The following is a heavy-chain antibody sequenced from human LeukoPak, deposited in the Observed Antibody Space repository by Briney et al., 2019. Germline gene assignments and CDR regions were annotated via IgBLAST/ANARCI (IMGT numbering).Heavy chain of an antibody. CDR2: IIPIFGTA. CDR3: ARDSYPRGSWP. CDR1: GYPFTVYF. J-gene: IGHJ5*02. V-gene: IGHV1-69*13. D-gene: IGHD5-12*01. Sequence: ASVRVSCKASGYPFTVYFIHWVRQAPGQGLEWMGGIIPIFGTANYAQKFQGRVTITADESTSTAYMELSSLRSEDTAVYYCARDSYPRGSWPWGQGTLVTVSS.